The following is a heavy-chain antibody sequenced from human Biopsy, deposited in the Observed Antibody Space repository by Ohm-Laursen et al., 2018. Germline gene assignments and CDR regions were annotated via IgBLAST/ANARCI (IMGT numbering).Heavy chain of an antibody. D-gene: IGHD6-19*01. V-gene: IGHV4-59*02. CDR1: EGSVSSFY. Sequence: DTLSLTCTVSEGSVSSFYWSWVRQPPGRGLEWIGYIYYSGRTNHNPSLKSRISMSMDTSNNQFSLTLTSVTAADTAVYYCARTPGKAVAGRFLDLWGRGTLVTVSS. CDR3: ARTPGKAVAGRFLDL. J-gene: IGHJ2*01. CDR2: IYYSGRT.